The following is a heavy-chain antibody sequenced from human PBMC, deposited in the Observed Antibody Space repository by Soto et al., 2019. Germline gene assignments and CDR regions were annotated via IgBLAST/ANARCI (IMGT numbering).Heavy chain of an antibody. Sequence: SETLSLTCTVSGGSVISDGYYWSWIRQHPWKRLEWIRSVFSSGSTYYNPALMSRVTISVDTSKNRFSLKLRSVAAADTAVYYCARPNSYYQLMDVWGQGATVTVSS. CDR2: VFSSGST. J-gene: IGHJ6*02. V-gene: IGHV4-31*03. D-gene: IGHD1-26*01. CDR1: GGSVISDGYY. CDR3: ARPNSYYQLMDV.